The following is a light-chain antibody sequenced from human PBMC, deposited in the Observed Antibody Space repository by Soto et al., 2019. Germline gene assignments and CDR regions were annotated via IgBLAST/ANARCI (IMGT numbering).Light chain of an antibody. J-gene: IGLJ2*01. CDR2: EVS. CDR1: SSDIGNYNY. Sequence: QSALTQPASVSGSPGQSITISCTGTSSDIGNYNYVSWYQQHPGKAPKLMIYEVSNRPSGVSNRFSASKSGNTAYLTISGLQAEDEADYFCSSYTSISTYVVFGGGTKLTVL. CDR3: SSYTSISTYVV. V-gene: IGLV2-14*01.